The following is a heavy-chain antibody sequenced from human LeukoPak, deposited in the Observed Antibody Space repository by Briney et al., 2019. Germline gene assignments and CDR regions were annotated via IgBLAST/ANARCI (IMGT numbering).Heavy chain of an antibody. Sequence: PGGSLRLSCVASEFTFSSYGMHWARQAPGKGLEWVAYIRYDGSDKYYADSVKGRFTISRDNSKNTLYLQMNSLRAEDTAVYYCATADIVVVPAAIPFDYWGQGTLVTVSS. V-gene: IGHV3-30*02. CDR1: EFTFSSYG. CDR3: ATADIVVVPAAIPFDY. J-gene: IGHJ4*02. D-gene: IGHD2-2*02. CDR2: IRYDGSDK.